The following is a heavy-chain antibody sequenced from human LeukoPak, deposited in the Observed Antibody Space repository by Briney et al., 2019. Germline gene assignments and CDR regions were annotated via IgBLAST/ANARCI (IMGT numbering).Heavy chain of an antibody. Sequence: PGGSLRLSCAASGFTFSGYAMHWVRQAPGKGLEWVAFIRYDGNNKYYADSVKGRFTISRDNSKNTLNLQMNSLRAEDTAVYYCAKDFELTMIRGVFEYWGQGTLVTVSS. V-gene: IGHV3-30*02. CDR1: GFTFSGYA. CDR3: AKDFELTMIRGVFEY. D-gene: IGHD3-10*01. J-gene: IGHJ4*02. CDR2: IRYDGNNK.